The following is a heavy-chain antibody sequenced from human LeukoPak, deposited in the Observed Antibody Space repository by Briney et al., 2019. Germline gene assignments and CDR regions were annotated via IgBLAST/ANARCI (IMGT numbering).Heavy chain of an antibody. D-gene: IGHD5-24*01. CDR2: IIPFVDTS. Sequence: SVKVSCKASGGTFSNHAISWVRQAPGQGLEWMGRIIPFVDTSNYAQKFQGRVTITADKSTTTAYMELTTLRSEDTAVYYCARALEMATIISAGGYWGQGTLVTVSS. J-gene: IGHJ4*02. CDR1: GGTFSNHA. CDR3: ARALEMATIISAGGY. V-gene: IGHV1-69*04.